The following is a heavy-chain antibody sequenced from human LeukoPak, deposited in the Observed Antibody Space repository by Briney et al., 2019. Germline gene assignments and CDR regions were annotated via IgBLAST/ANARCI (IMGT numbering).Heavy chain of an antibody. J-gene: IGHJ5*02. CDR2: IYYSGRT. V-gene: IGHV4-39*07. D-gene: IGHD3-10*01. Sequence: PSETLSLTCTVSGGSISSSSYYWGWIRQPPGKGLEWIGTIYYSGRTYHNPSLKSRVTISVDTSKNQFSLKLSSVTAADTAMYYCARGKNYYGSGSYYNAKPRPLNWFDPWGQGTLVTVSS. CDR1: GGSISSSSYY. CDR3: ARGKNYYGSGSYYNAKPRPLNWFDP.